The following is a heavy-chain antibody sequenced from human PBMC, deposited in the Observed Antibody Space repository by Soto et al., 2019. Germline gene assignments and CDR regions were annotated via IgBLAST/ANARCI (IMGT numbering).Heavy chain of an antibody. CDR2: INPNSGGT. CDR3: AREGYCSSTSCSLSSYGMDV. V-gene: IGHV1-2*04. D-gene: IGHD2-2*01. CDR1: GYTFTSYY. J-gene: IGHJ6*02. Sequence: ASVKVSCKASGYTFTSYYMHWVRQAPGQGLEWMGIINPNSGGTNYAQKFQGWVTMTRDTSISTAYMELSRLRSDDTAVYYCAREGYCSSTSCSLSSYGMDVWGQGTTVTVSS.